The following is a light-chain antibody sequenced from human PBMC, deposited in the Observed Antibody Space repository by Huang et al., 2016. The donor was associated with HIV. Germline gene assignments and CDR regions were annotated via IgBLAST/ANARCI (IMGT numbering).Light chain of an antibody. J-gene: IGKJ1*01. V-gene: IGKV3-20*01. CDR1: QSVTSTS. CDR2: GAS. CDR3: QQYGSSLWT. Sequence: EIVLTQSPGTLSLSPGERAPLSCRASQSVTSTSLAWYQQKPGQAPRLISYGASSRATGSPDRVRGSGSGTDFTLTISRLEPEDFAVYLCQQYGSSLWTFGQGTKVEIK.